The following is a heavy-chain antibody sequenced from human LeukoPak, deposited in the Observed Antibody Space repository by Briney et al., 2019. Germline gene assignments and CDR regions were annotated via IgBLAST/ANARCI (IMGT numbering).Heavy chain of an antibody. CDR2: ISGSGGST. V-gene: IGHV3-23*01. D-gene: IGHD2-15*01. Sequence: GGSLRLSCAASGFTFSSYAMSWVRQAPGKGLEWVSAISGSGGSTYYADSVKGRFTTSRDNSKNTLYMQMNSLRAEDTAVYYCGKFMGLVVGAAAAFDIWGQGTMVTVSS. CDR3: GKFMGLVVGAAAAFDI. J-gene: IGHJ3*02. CDR1: GFTFSSYA.